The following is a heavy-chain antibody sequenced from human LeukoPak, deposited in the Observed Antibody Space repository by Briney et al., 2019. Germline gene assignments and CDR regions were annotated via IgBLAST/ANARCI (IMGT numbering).Heavy chain of an antibody. CDR2: MNPNSGNT. Sequence: GASVTVSRKASGYTFTNYDINWVRQATGQGLEWTGWMNPNSGNTGYAEKFQGRVTMTKNTSISTAYMELNSLRSEDTAVYYCARVRPIQLWPNEGYNWFDPWGQGTLVTVSS. V-gene: IGHV1-8*01. D-gene: IGHD5-18*01. J-gene: IGHJ5*02. CDR3: ARVRPIQLWPNEGYNWFDP. CDR1: GYTFTNYD.